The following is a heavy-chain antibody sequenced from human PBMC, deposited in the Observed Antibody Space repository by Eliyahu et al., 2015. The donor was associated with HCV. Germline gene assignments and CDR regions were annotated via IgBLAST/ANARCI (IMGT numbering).Heavy chain of an antibody. CDR2: IYYTGST. CDR3: ARIVTTWNFDY. CDR1: GGPISSSSYS. Sequence: QLQLQESGPGLVKPSETLSLTCXVSGGPISSSSYSWAWIRQPPGKGLEWIGNIYYTGSTSYNASFKSRVTILVETSKNQFSLKLSSVTAADTAVYYCARIVTTWNFDYWGQGTLVTVSS. D-gene: IGHD1-26*01. V-gene: IGHV4-39*07. J-gene: IGHJ4*02.